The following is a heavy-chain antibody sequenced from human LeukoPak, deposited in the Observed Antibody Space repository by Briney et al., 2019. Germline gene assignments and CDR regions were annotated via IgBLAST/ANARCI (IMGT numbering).Heavy chain of an antibody. J-gene: IGHJ4*02. V-gene: IGHV3-30*02. CDR1: GFTFSSYG. CDR3: AKDGRPKRGCSRTSCLNYLDY. Sequence: GGSLRLSCAASGFTFSSYGMHWVRQAPGKGLEWVAFIRYDGSNKYYADSVKGRFTISRDNSKNTLYLQMNSLRAEDAAVYYCAKDGRPKRGCSRTSCLNYLDYWGQGTLVTVSS. CDR2: IRYDGSNK. D-gene: IGHD2-2*01.